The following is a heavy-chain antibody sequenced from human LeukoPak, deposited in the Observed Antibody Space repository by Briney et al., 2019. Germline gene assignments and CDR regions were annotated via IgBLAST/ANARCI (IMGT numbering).Heavy chain of an antibody. CDR1: GFTFSSYA. CDR3: ARARMXLWLGGRYYFDI. J-gene: IGHJ4*02. V-gene: IGHV3-21*04. CDR2: XXTTXXAX. Sequence: GGSLRLSCAASGFTFSSYAIXXXXQAXXXXXXXXXXXXTTXXAXXXXDPXXXXXXXXXDNAKNSLYLQMNSLRVDXTAVYYCARARMXLWLGGRYYFDIWGQGTLVTVSS. D-gene: IGHD5-12*01.